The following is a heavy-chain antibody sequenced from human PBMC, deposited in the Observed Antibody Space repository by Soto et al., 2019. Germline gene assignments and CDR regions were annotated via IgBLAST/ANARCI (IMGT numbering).Heavy chain of an antibody. CDR3: ARRIPDGYFDY. V-gene: IGHV4-34*01. CDR2: INHSGST. Sequence: SETLSLTCAVYGGSFSGYYWSWIRQPPGKGLEWIGEINHSGSTNYNPSLKSRVTISVDTSKNQFSLKLSSVTAADTAVYYCARRIPDGYFDYWGQGTLVTVSS. CDR1: GGSFSGYY. D-gene: IGHD2-15*01. J-gene: IGHJ4*02.